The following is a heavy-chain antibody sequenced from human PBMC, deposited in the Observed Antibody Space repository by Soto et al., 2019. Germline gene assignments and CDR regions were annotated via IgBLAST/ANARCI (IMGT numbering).Heavy chain of an antibody. CDR1: GFTFSSYG. D-gene: IGHD1-7*01. V-gene: IGHV3-30*18. J-gene: IGHJ2*01. CDR3: AKGLELLFGWYFDL. Sequence: VPLVESGGGVVQPGRSLRLSCAASGFTFSSYGIHWVRQAPGKGLEWVAVISYDGSNKYYADSVKGRFTISRDNSKNTLYLQMNSLRPEDTAVYYCAKGLELLFGWYFDLWGRGTLVTVSS. CDR2: ISYDGSNK.